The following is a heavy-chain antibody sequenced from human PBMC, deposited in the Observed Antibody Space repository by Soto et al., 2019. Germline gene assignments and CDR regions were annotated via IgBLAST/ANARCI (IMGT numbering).Heavy chain of an antibody. J-gene: IGHJ6*02. CDR3: ARDQVVGATNYYYGMDV. CDR2: IWYDGSNK. CDR1: GFTFSSYG. Sequence: GGSLRLSCAASGFTFSSYGMHWVRQAPGKGLEWVAVIWYDGSNKYYADSVKGRFTISRDNSKNTLYLQMNSLRAEDTAVYYCARDQVVGATNYYYGMDVWGQGTTVTVSS. D-gene: IGHD1-26*01. V-gene: IGHV3-33*01.